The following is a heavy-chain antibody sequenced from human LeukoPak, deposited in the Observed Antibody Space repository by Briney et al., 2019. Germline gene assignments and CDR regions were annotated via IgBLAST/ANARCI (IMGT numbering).Heavy chain of an antibody. Sequence: SETLSLTCTVSGGSISSSSYYWGWIRQPPGKGLEWIGSIYYSGSTYYNPSLKSRVTISVDTSKNQFSLKLNSVTAADTAVYYCARGRGGSGNNTLFDCWGQGTLVTVSS. CDR3: ARGRGGSGNNTLFDC. D-gene: IGHD3-10*01. J-gene: IGHJ4*02. V-gene: IGHV4-39*01. CDR1: GGSISSSSYY. CDR2: IYYSGST.